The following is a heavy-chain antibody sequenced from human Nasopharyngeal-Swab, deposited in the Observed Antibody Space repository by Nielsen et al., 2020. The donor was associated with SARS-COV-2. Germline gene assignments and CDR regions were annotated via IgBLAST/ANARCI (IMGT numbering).Heavy chain of an antibody. V-gene: IGHV3-53*01. CDR3: ANLAAAGGIDAFDI. CDR1: GFTVSSNY. Sequence: GGSLRLSCAASGFTVSSNYTSWVRQAPGKGLEWVSVIYSGGSTYYADSVKGRFTISRDNSKNTLYLQMNSLRAEDTAVYYCANLAAAGGIDAFDIWGQGTMVTVSS. J-gene: IGHJ3*02. D-gene: IGHD6-13*01. CDR2: IYSGGST.